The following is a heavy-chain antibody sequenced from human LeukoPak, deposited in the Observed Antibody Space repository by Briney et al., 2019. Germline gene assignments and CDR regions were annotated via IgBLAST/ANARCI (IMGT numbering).Heavy chain of an antibody. CDR2: IYYSGST. Sequence: PSETLFLTCTVSGGSISSYYWSWIRQPPGKGLEWIGYIYYSGSTNYNPSLKSRVTISVDTSKNQFSLKLSSVTAADTAVYYCAGSRKHQVVGFDPWGQGTLVTVSS. CDR1: GGSISSYY. V-gene: IGHV4-59*08. D-gene: IGHD1-14*01. J-gene: IGHJ5*02. CDR3: AGSRKHQVVGFDP.